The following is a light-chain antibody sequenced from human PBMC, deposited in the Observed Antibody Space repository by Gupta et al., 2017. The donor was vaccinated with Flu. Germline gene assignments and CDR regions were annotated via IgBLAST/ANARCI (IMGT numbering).Light chain of an antibody. J-gene: IGLJ1*01. CDR2: RND. V-gene: IGLV1-47*01. CDR1: SSNIGTNY. CDR3: AAWDDSLSGYV. Sequence: RVTISCSGTSSNIGTNYVYWYQQLPGTAPKLLIYRNDQRPSGVPDRFSGSKSGTSASLAISGLRSEDEADYYCAAWDDSLSGYVFGTGTEVTVL.